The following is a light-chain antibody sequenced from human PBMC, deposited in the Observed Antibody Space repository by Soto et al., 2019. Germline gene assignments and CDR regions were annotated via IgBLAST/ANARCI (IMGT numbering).Light chain of an antibody. Sequence: QPVLTQPPSASGTPGQRVTISCSGSSSNIGSNTVDWYQQVPGTAPKLLIYSNNQRPSGVPYRFSGSKSGTSASLALSGLQSDDDADYYCAAWDANLNGWVFVVGTKLTVL. J-gene: IGLJ3*02. CDR1: SSNIGSNT. CDR2: SNN. V-gene: IGLV1-44*01. CDR3: AAWDANLNGWV.